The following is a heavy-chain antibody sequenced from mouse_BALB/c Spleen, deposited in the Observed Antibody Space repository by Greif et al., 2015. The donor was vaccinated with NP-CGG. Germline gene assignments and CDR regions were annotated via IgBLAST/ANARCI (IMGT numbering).Heavy chain of an antibody. CDR1: GYTFSSYW. CDR2: ILPGSGST. Sequence: QVQLQQSGAELMKPGASVKISCKATGYTFSSYWIEWVKQRPGHGLEWIGEILPGSGSTNYNEKFKGKATFTADTSSNTAYMQLSSLTSEDSAVYYCARGLRRGFFDYWGQGTTLTVSS. D-gene: IGHD2-4*01. V-gene: IGHV1-9*01. CDR3: ARGLRRGFFDY. J-gene: IGHJ2*01.